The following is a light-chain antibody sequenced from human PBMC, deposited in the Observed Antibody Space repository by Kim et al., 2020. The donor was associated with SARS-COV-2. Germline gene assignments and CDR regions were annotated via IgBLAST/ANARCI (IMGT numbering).Light chain of an antibody. J-gene: IGLJ3*02. CDR2: RDT. V-gene: IGLV10-54*01. Sequence: QTATHTCTGNRNTVGLQEAAWLQRHQGHPPKLLSSRDTNRPSGISERLSASRSGSTASLTITGLQPEDEAEYYCSAWDSSLSSWVFGGGTQLTVL. CDR1: RNTVGLQE. CDR3: SAWDSSLSSWV.